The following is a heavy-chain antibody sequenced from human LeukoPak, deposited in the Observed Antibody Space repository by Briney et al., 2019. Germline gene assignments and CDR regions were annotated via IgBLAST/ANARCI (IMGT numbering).Heavy chain of an antibody. Sequence: ASETLSLTCTVSGYSISSGYYWGWIRQPPGKGLEWIGNIYHTGSTYYNPSLKSRVTISVDTSKNQFSLKLSSVTAADTAVHFCASDRSGYYYVDYWGQGTLVTVSS. CDR3: ASDRSGYYYVDY. V-gene: IGHV4-38-2*02. D-gene: IGHD3-22*01. CDR1: GYSISSGYY. CDR2: IYHTGST. J-gene: IGHJ4*02.